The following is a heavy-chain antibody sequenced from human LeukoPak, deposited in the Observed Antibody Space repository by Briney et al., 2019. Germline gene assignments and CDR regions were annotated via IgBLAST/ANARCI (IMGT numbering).Heavy chain of an antibody. J-gene: IGHJ6*03. CDR2: VYYSGST. CDR3: ARAGGLEMSTIYPHYYYYYMDV. Sequence: SETLSLTCTVSGGSISSSSYYWSWIRQPPGKGLEWIGYVYYSGSTYYNPSLKSRVTMSVDTSKNQFSLRLSSVTAADTAVYYCARAGGLEMSTIYPHYYYYYMDVWGKGTTVTVSS. CDR1: GGSISSSSYY. V-gene: IGHV4-61*01. D-gene: IGHD5-24*01.